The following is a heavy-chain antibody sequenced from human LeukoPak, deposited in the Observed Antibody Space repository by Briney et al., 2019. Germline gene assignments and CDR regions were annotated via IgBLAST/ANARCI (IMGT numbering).Heavy chain of an antibody. CDR1: GFTFSSYW. V-gene: IGHV3-7*01. D-gene: IGHD3-9*01. Sequence: GGSLRLSCAASGFTFSSYWMSWVRQAPGKGLEWVANIKQDGSEKHYVDSVKGRLTISRDNAKNLLYLQMNSLRVEDTAVYYCAGGPGLLIDCWGQGTLVTVSS. CDR3: AGGPGLLIDC. J-gene: IGHJ4*02. CDR2: IKQDGSEK.